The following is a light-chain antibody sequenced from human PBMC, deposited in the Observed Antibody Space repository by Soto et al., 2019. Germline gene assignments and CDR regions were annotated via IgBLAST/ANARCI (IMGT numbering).Light chain of an antibody. J-gene: IGKJ1*01. CDR2: GAS. V-gene: IGKV3-20*01. Sequence: EIVMTQSPATLSVSPGERATLSCRASQTVLSNLAWYQQKPGQAPRLLIYGASSRATGIPDRFSGSGSGTDFTLTISRLEPEDFAVYYCQQYGSSPRTFGQGTKVDIK. CDR1: QTVLSN. CDR3: QQYGSSPRT.